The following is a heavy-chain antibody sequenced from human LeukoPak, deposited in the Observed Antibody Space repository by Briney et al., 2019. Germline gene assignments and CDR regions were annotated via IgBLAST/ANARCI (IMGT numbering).Heavy chain of an antibody. CDR1: GYTFTSYG. V-gene: IGHV1-18*01. CDR3: ARHVGATHPFDY. D-gene: IGHD1-26*01. J-gene: IGHJ4*02. CDR2: ISAYSGNT. Sequence: ASVKVSCKASGYTFTSYGISWVRQAPGQGLEWMGWISAYSGNTNNAQKLQGRVTMTTDTFTSTAYMELRSLRSDDTAVYYCARHVGATHPFDYWSQGNLVTVSS.